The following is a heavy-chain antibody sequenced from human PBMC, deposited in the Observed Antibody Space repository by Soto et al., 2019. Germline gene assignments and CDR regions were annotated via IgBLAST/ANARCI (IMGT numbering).Heavy chain of an antibody. D-gene: IGHD4-17*01. V-gene: IGHV3-21*01. CDR1: GFTFSSYS. J-gene: IGHJ4*02. Sequence: EVQLVESGGGLVKPGGSLRLFCAASGFTFSSYSMNWVRQAPGKGLEWVSSISSSSSYIYYADSVKGRFTISRDNAKNSLYLQMNRLRAEDTAVYYCARDFGRGDYVGGGGDYWGQGTLVTVSS. CDR3: ARDFGRGDYVGGGGDY. CDR2: ISSSSSYI.